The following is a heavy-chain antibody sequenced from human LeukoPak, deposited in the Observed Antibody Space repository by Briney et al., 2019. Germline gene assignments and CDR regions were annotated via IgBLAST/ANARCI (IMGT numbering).Heavy chain of an antibody. V-gene: IGHV3-21*01. CDR1: GFTFSSYS. Sequence: GGSLRLSCAASGFTFSSYSMNCVRQAPGKGLEWVSSISSSSSYIYYADSVKGRFTISRDNAKNSMYLQMNSLRAEDTAVYYCARDSTEYSSSLYDYWGQGTLVTVSS. J-gene: IGHJ4*02. D-gene: IGHD6-6*01. CDR2: ISSSSSYI. CDR3: ARDSTEYSSSLYDY.